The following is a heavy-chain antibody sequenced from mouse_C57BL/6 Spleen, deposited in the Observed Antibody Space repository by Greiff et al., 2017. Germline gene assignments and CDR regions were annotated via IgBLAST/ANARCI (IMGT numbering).Heavy chain of an antibody. D-gene: IGHD1-1*02. CDR1: GYSFTSYY. J-gene: IGHJ2*01. CDR2: INPSTGGT. Sequence: EVQLQQSGPELVKPGASVKISCKASGYSFTSYYMNWVKQSPEKSLEWIGEINPSTGGTTYNQKFKAKATLTVDKSSSTAYMQLKSLTSEDSAVYYCARGGHFDYWGQGTTLTVSS. CDR3: ARGGHFDY. V-gene: IGHV1-42*01.